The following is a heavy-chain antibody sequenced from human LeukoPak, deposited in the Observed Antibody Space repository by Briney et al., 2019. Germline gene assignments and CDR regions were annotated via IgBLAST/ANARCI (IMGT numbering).Heavy chain of an antibody. CDR2: ISAYNGNT. Sequence: ASVKVSCKASGYTFTSYGISWVRQAPGQGLEWMGWISAYNGNTSYAQKLQGRVTMTTDTSTSTAYMELRSLRSDDTAVYYCARDQQWLAAAPYGMDVWGQGTTVTVSS. J-gene: IGHJ6*02. CDR1: GYTFTSYG. D-gene: IGHD6-19*01. V-gene: IGHV1-18*01. CDR3: ARDQQWLAAAPYGMDV.